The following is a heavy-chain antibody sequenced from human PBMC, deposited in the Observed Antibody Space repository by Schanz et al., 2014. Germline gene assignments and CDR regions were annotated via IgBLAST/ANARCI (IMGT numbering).Heavy chain of an antibody. J-gene: IGHJ6*02. CDR2: ISASGGST. D-gene: IGHD2-15*01. CDR3: AKARRKSNCSGGRCFHYSYYGMDV. Sequence: EVLLVESGGGLVKPGGSLRLSCAASGFTFSDHYMDWVRQAPGKGLEWVSTISASGGSTYYADSVKGRFTISGDNSKNILYLQMNSLRAEDTAVYYCAKARRKSNCSGGRCFHYSYYGMDVWGQGTTVTVSS. CDR1: GFTFSDHY. V-gene: IGHV3-23*04.